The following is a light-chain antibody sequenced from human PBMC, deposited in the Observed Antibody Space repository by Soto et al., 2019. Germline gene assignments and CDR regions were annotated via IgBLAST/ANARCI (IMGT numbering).Light chain of an antibody. CDR2: EGN. V-gene: IGLV2-23*01. J-gene: IGLJ1*01. CDR1: RSDIGSYNL. CDR3: SSYAGTSTYV. Sequence: QSVLTQPASASGSPGQSITISCTGTRSDIGSYNLVSWYQHLPDKAPKLMIYEGNTRPSGVSNRFSGSKSDNTASLTISGLQPEDGAVYFCSSYAGTSTYVFGSGTKVTVL.